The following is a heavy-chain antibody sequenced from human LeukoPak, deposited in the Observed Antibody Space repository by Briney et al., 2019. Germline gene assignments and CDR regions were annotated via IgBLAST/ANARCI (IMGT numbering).Heavy chain of an antibody. CDR2: ISGSGGDT. CDR3: AYRGKIAVTTKGAFDI. CDR1: GFTFSSYA. Sequence: GGSLRLSCAASGFTFSSYAMNWLRQAPGKGLEWVSPISGSGGDTCHADSVKGRFTISRDNSKKTLYLQMNSLRAEDTAVYYCAYRGKIAVTTKGAFDIWGQGTLVTVSS. J-gene: IGHJ3*02. D-gene: IGHD4-17*01. V-gene: IGHV3-23*01.